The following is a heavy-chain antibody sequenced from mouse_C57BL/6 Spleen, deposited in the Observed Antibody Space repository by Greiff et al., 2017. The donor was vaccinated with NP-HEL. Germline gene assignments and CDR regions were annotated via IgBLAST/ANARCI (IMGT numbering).Heavy chain of an antibody. CDR2: ISYDGSN. CDR3: AREGPNYYGPYYAMDY. CDR1: GYSITSGYY. V-gene: IGHV3-6*01. D-gene: IGHD1-1*01. Sequence: EVKLQESGPGLVKPSQSLSLTCSVTGYSITSGYYWNWIRQFPGNKLEWMGYISYDGSNNYNPSLKNRISITRDTSTNQFFLKLNSVTTEDTATYYCAREGPNYYGPYYAMDYWGQGTSVTVSS. J-gene: IGHJ4*01.